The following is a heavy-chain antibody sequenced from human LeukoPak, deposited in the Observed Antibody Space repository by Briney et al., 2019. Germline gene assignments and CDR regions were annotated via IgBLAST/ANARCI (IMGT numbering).Heavy chain of an antibody. V-gene: IGHV3-33*01. CDR2: IWYDGSNK. Sequence: GGSLRLSCAASGFTFSSYGMHWVRQAPGKGLEWVAVIWYDGSNKYYAGSVKGRFTISRDNSKNTLYLQMNSLRAEDTAVYYCARGLPPRENMDVWGKGTTVTVSS. CDR3: ARGLPPRENMDV. CDR1: GFTFSSYG. J-gene: IGHJ6*03.